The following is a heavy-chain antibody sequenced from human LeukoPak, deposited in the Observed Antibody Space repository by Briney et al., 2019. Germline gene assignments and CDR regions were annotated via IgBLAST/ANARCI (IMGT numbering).Heavy chain of an antibody. V-gene: IGHV4-38-2*01. CDR1: GYSISSDYY. D-gene: IGHD1-26*01. CDR3: ARLEGSSDTVRSYYYYMDV. J-gene: IGHJ6*03. CDR2: LYHSGDT. Sequence: SETLSLTCAVSGYSISSDYYWGWIRQPPGKGLEWIGSLYHSGDTSYNPSLRSRVTISVDTSKNRFSLKLSSVTAADTAVYFCARLEGSSDTVRSYYYYMDVWGKGTTVTVSS.